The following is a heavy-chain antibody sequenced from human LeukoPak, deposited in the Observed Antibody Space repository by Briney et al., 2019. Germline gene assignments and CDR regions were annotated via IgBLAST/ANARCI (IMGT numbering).Heavy chain of an antibody. D-gene: IGHD6-6*01. CDR3: ARHKPDAFSSSSYYYYGMDV. Sequence: SETLSLTCTVSGGSISSYYWSWIRQPPGKGLEWIGYIYYSGSTNCNPSLKSRVTISVDTSKNQFSLKLSSVTAADTAVYYCARHKPDAFSSSSYYYYGMDVWGQGTTVTVSS. CDR2: IYYSGST. V-gene: IGHV4-59*08. J-gene: IGHJ6*02. CDR1: GGSISSYY.